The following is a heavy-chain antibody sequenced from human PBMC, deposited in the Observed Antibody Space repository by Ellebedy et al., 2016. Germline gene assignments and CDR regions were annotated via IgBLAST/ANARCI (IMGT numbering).Heavy chain of an antibody. D-gene: IGHD3-22*01. CDR2: IIPIFGTA. CDR3: AAPRYPGNGRWLGYFDY. CDR1: GGTFSSYA. Sequence: ASVKVSCKASGGTFSSYAIRWVRPAPGQGLEWMGGIIPIFGTANYAQKFQGRVTITADESTSTAYMELSSLRSEDTAVYYCAAPRYPGNGRWLGYFDYWGQGTLVTVSS. J-gene: IGHJ4*02. V-gene: IGHV1-69*13.